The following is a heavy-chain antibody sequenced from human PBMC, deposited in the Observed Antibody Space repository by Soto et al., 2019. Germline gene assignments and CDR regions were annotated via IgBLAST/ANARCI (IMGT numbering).Heavy chain of an antibody. J-gene: IGHJ4*02. D-gene: IGHD6-19*01. CDR2: IYPSDSDT. Sequence: PGESLKISCKGSGYTFSGYWIAWVRQMPGEGLEWMGIIYPSDSDTRYSPSFQGQVTMSVDKSTNTASLQWSSLKPSDTATYYCARVLSSGWAGADYWGQGTLVTVS. CDR1: GYTFSGYW. CDR3: ARVLSSGWAGADY. V-gene: IGHV5-51*01.